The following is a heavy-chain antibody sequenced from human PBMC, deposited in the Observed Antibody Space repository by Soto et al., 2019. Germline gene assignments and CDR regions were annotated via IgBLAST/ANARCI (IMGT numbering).Heavy chain of an antibody. CDR2: IYYSGTT. J-gene: IGHJ3*02. Sequence: QVQLRESGPRLVKPSETLSLTCTVSGGSMSPYFWSWIRQSPGKGLEWIGYIYYSGTTNYNPSFESRVTRVLDRSKKRFSLKLVSLTAADAAFYYCARGRGGTYDAFGIWGPGALVTVSS. CDR3: ARGRGGTYDAFGI. CDR1: GGSMSPYF. D-gene: IGHD3-16*01. V-gene: IGHV4-59*01.